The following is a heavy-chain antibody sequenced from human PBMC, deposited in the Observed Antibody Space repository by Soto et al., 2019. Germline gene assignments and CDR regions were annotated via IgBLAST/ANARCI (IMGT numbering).Heavy chain of an antibody. CDR1: GYTFTAYH. CDR3: ARNMDYYYGRGSGNGHGV. J-gene: IGHJ6*02. CDR2: INPKFGDT. D-gene: IGHD3-10*02. Sequence: QVQLVQSGAEVKEPGDSVRVSCEASGYTFTAYHIHWVRQAPGQGLEWMGWINPKFGDTTYAQDFQSRVSMTRDMSISTVYMELSRLTSDDTAIYYCARNMDYYYGRGSGNGHGVWGQGTTVTVFS. V-gene: IGHV1-2*02.